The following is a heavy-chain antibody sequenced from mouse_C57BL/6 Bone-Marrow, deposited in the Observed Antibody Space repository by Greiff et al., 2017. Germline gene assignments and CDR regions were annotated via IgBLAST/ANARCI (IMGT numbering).Heavy chain of an antibody. CDR2: IDPENGDT. V-gene: IGHV14-4*01. Sequence: VQLQQSGAELVRPGASVKLSCTASGFNIKDDYMHWVKQRPEQGLEWIGWIDPENGDTEYASKFQGKATIAADTSSNTAYLQLSSLTSEDTAVYYCTTLAHFDYWGQGTTLTVSS. CDR3: TTLAHFDY. J-gene: IGHJ2*01. CDR1: GFNIKDDY.